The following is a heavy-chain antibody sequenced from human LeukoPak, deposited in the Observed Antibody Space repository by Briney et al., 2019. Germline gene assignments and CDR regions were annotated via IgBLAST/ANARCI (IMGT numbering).Heavy chain of an antibody. CDR1: GGSISSGGYY. CDR3: ARDSKRIDAFDI. V-gene: IGHV4-30-2*01. Sequence: SETLSLTCTVSGGSISSGGYYWSWIRQPPGKGLEWIGYIYHSGSTYYNPSLKSRVTISVDRSKNQFSLKLSSVTAADTAVYYCARDSKRIDAFDIWGQGAMVTVSS. CDR2: IYHSGST. J-gene: IGHJ3*02. D-gene: IGHD2-2*01.